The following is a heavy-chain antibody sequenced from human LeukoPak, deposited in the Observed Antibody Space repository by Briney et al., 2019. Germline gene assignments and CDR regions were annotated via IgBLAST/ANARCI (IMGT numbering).Heavy chain of an antibody. J-gene: IGHJ4*02. CDR2: TYYRSKWYN. D-gene: IGHD6-19*01. CDR3: ARWIHSRGSLWD. Sequence: SQTLSLTCAISGDSVSSNSAAWNWLRQSPSRGLEWLGRTYYRSKWYNDYAVSVKSRITINPDTPKNQFSLQLNSVTPEDTAVYYCARWIHSRGSLWDWGQGTLVTVSS. CDR1: GDSVSSNSAA. V-gene: IGHV6-1*01.